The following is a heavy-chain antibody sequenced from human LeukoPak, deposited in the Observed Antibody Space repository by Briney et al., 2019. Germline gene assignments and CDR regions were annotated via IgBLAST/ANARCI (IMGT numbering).Heavy chain of an antibody. V-gene: IGHV1-2*02. Sequence: ASVKVSCEASGYTFTGYNMQWLRQAPGQGLEWMEWINPNSGGTNYAQKFQGRVTMTRDTSISTAYVELSRLRSDDTAVYYCARDGHFDNWGQGTLVTVSS. CDR1: GYTFTGYN. CDR3: ARDGHFDN. CDR2: INPNSGGT. J-gene: IGHJ4*02.